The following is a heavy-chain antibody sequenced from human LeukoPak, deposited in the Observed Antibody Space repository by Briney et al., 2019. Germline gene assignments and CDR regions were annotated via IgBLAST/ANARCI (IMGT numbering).Heavy chain of an antibody. Sequence: SQTLSLTCAISGGSISSGGYSWTWIRQPPGKGLEWIGYIYHSGSTYYKPSLKSRVTISVDRSKNQFSLKLTSVTAADTAVYCCAREDDTGNWFDPWGQGTLVTVSS. J-gene: IGHJ5*02. CDR1: GGSISSGGYS. CDR3: AREDDTGNWFDP. D-gene: IGHD7-27*01. CDR2: IYHSGST. V-gene: IGHV4-30-2*01.